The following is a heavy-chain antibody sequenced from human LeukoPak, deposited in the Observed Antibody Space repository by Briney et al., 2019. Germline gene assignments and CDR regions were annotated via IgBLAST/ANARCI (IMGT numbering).Heavy chain of an antibody. Sequence: ASVKVSRKASGYTFTDYYIHWVRQAPGQGLEWMGRINPNSGGTNYAQKFQGRVTMTRDTSISTAYMELSRLRSDDTAFYYCARVYLRRGSGWYYFDYWGQGTLVTVSS. CDR2: INPNSGGT. CDR1: GYTFTDYY. J-gene: IGHJ4*02. CDR3: ARVYLRRGSGWYYFDY. D-gene: IGHD6-19*01. V-gene: IGHV1-2*06.